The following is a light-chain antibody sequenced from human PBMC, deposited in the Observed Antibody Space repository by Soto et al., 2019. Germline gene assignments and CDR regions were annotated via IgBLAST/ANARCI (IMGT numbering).Light chain of an antibody. V-gene: IGKV3-20*01. CDR1: QSVGSNF. CDR3: QHYGSSPWT. CDR2: GAS. Sequence: EIVLTQSPGTLSFSPGESATLSCRASQSVGSNFLAWYQQKPGQAPRLLIYGASSRATGIPDRFSGSGSGTDFTLTISRLEPEDFAVYYCQHYGSSPWTFGQGTEVEIK. J-gene: IGKJ1*01.